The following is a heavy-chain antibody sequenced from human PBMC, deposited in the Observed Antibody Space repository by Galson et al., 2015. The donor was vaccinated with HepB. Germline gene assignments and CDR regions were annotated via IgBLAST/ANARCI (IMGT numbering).Heavy chain of an antibody. CDR2: IWYDGSNK. J-gene: IGHJ4*02. CDR3: ARDLAARSGDY. V-gene: IGHV3-33*01. Sequence: SLRLSCAASGFTFSRYGMHWVRQAPGKGLEWVAVIWYDGSNKYYADSVKGRFTISRDNSKNTLYLQMNSLRAEDTAVYYCARDLAARSGDYWGQGTLVTVSS. CDR1: GFTFSRYG. D-gene: IGHD6-6*01.